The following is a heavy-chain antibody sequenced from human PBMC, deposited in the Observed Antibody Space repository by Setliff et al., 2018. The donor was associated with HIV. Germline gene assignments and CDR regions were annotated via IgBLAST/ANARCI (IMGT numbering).Heavy chain of an antibody. V-gene: IGHV4-39*07. CDR2: MYYSGST. CDR1: GDSIISSRNF. Sequence: PSETLSLTCTVSGDSIISSRNFWGWLRQPPGKGLEWIASMYYSGSTYYNPSFEVRVTISADTSKNQFSLKLNSVTAADTAVYYCARLIDVRIFDYWGQGTLVTVSS. J-gene: IGHJ4*02. CDR3: ARLIDVRIFDY.